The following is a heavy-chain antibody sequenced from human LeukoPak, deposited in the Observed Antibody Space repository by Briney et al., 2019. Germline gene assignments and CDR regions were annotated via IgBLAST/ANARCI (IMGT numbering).Heavy chain of an antibody. CDR2: ISDSGGAT. Sequence: HPGGSLRLSCAASGFTFNNYAMSWVRQAPGKGLEWVSSISDSGGATYYADSAKGRFIISRDNSKNTLYLQMNSLRAEDTAVYYCARDLCYCTNGVCYICYYYGMDVWGQGTTVTVFS. CDR1: GFTFNNYA. CDR3: ARDLCYCTNGVCYICYYYGMDV. J-gene: IGHJ6*02. D-gene: IGHD2-8*01. V-gene: IGHV3-23*01.